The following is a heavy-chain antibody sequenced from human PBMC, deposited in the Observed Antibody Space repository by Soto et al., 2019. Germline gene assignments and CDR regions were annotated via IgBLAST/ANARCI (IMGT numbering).Heavy chain of an antibody. V-gene: IGHV1-3*01. Sequence: AASVKVSCKASGYTFTTYAMHWVRQAPGQRFEWMGWINAGNGNTKYSQKFQGRVTITWDTSASTAYMELSSLRSEDTAVYYCAREYESSGYFFDYWGQGTLVTVSS. CDR1: GYTFTTYA. J-gene: IGHJ4*02. CDR2: INAGNGNT. CDR3: AREYESSGYFFDY. D-gene: IGHD3-22*01.